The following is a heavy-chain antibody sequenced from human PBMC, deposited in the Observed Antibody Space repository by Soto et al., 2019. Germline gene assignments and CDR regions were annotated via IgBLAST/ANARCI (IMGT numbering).Heavy chain of an antibody. Sequence: SGPALGNPTQTLTLTCTFSGFSLSTSGMSVSWIRQPPGKALEWLALIDWDDDKYYSTSLKTRLTISKDTSKNQVVLTMTNMDPVDTATYYCARQTTVTTSRGYYYYGMDVWGQGTTVTVSS. D-gene: IGHD4-17*01. CDR1: GFSLSTSGMS. CDR2: IDWDDDK. V-gene: IGHV2-70*01. J-gene: IGHJ6*02. CDR3: ARQTTVTTSRGYYYYGMDV.